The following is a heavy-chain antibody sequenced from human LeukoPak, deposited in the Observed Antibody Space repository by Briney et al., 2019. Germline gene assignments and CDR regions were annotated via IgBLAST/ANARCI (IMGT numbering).Heavy chain of an antibody. J-gene: IGHJ4*02. CDR2: INPGNGDT. D-gene: IGHD2-2*02. CDR1: GYSFTSQD. V-gene: IGHV1-3*03. CDR3: TLYNY. Sequence: ASVKFSCKTSGYSFTSQDMHGVRQAPGQSLEWMGCINPGNGDTKYSQEFQGRVTITRDTSATTAYMELSSLRSDDMAVYYCTLYNYWGQGTLVTVSS.